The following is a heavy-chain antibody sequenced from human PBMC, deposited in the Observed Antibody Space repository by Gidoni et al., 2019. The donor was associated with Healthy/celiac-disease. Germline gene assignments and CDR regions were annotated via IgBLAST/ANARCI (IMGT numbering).Heavy chain of an antibody. J-gene: IGHJ6*02. Sequence: EVQLLESGGGLVQPGGSLRLSCAASGFTFSSYAMSWVRQAPGKGLEWVSAISGSGGSTYYADSVKGRFTISRDNSKNTLYLQMNSLRAEDTAVYYCAKGFLDRYFDWLNYYYYGMDVWGQGTTVTVSS. CDR2: ISGSGGST. D-gene: IGHD3-9*01. CDR3: AKGFLDRYFDWLNYYYYGMDV. CDR1: GFTFSSYA. V-gene: IGHV3-23*01.